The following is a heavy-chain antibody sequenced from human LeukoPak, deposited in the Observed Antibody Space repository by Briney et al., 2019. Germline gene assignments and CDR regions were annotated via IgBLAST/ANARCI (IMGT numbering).Heavy chain of an antibody. CDR1: GFSFSDHN. Sequence: GGSLRLSCAVSGFSFSDHNMNWVRQAPGKGLEWVASISSRSNYIYYADSLKVRVTVSRDNARNSLFLQMTSLRAEDTAVYYCARDYLGFGESGFDYWGQGTQVIVSS. D-gene: IGHD3-10*01. CDR3: ARDYLGFGESGFDY. J-gene: IGHJ4*02. CDR2: ISSRSNYI. V-gene: IGHV3-21*01.